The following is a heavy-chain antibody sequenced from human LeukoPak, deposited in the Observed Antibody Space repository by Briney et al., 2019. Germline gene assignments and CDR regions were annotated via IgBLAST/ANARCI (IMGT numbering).Heavy chain of an antibody. V-gene: IGHV3-30*02. CDR1: GFTFSSYG. CDR2: IRYDGSNK. CDR3: ARDKSKGRITMVRGLLH. D-gene: IGHD3-10*01. J-gene: IGHJ4*02. Sequence: SGGSLRLSCAASGFTFSSYGMHWVRQAPGKGLEWVAFIRYDGSNKYYADSVKGRSTISRDNSKNTLYLQMNSLRSEDTAVYYCARDKSKGRITMVRGLLHWGQGTLVTVSS.